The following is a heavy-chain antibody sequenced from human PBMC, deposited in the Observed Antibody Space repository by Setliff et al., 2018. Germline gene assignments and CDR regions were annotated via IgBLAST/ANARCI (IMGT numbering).Heavy chain of an antibody. J-gene: IGHJ4*02. D-gene: IGHD7-27*01. CDR2: IHQSGSA. V-gene: IGHV4-38-2*01. CDR1: GYTIAAGYY. Sequence: SETLSLTCAVSGYTIAAGYYWGWIRQPPGRGLEWIGSIHQSGSASYNPTLKSRVVMSVDTSSNHFSLNLNSVTAADTAVYYCATLTGDRGVDYWGQGRLVTVSS. CDR3: ATLTGDRGVDY.